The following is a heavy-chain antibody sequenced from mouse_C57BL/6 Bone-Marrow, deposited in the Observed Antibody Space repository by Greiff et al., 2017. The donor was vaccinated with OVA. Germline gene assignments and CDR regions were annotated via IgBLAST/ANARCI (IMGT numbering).Heavy chain of an antibody. J-gene: IGHJ2*01. CDR3: AIEGAYPYYFDY. CDR1: GYTFTDYY. CDR2: INPYNGGT. V-gene: IGHV1-19*01. D-gene: IGHD2-10*01. Sequence: EVQLQQSGPVLVKPGASVKMSCKASGYTFTDYYMNWVKQSHGKSLEWIGVINPYNGGTSYNQKFKGKATLTVDKSSSTAYMELNSLTSEDSAVYYCAIEGAYPYYFDYWGQGTTLTVSS.